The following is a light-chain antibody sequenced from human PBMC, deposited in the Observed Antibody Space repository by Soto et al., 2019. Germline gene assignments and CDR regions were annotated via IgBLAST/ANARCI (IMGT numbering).Light chain of an antibody. V-gene: IGKV1-5*03. J-gene: IGKJ2*02. Sequence: DIQMTQSPSTLSASVGDRVTITCRASPSINSRLAWYQQKPGEAPKLLIYGASTLESGVPSRFSGSGSGTEFTLTISSLQPDYFATYFCQEYDGHCTFGQGTKLEIK. CDR2: GAS. CDR1: PSINSR. CDR3: QEYDGHCT.